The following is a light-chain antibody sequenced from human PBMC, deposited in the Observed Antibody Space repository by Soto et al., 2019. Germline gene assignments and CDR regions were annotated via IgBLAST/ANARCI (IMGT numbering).Light chain of an antibody. CDR2: AAS. J-gene: IGKJ2*01. CDR1: QSIDNF. V-gene: IGKV1-39*01. CDR3: QQSYSLPYT. Sequence: DIQMTQSPSSLSASVVERVTITFRPSQSIDNFLNWYQQKPGKAPNLLIYAASSLQSGVSSRFSGSGSGTDFTLTTSSLQPEDSATYYCQQSYSLPYTFGQGTKVDIK.